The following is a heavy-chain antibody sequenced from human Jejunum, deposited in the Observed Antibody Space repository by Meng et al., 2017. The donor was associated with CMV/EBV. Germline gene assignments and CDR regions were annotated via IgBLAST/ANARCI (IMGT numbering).Heavy chain of an antibody. Sequence: SGFAFRRYWIHWVRQVPGKGLVWVSGMNTDGSRTFYADSVKGRFTISRDNAKNMLYLQMSSLTTDDTAVYYCARDHYSDPTYTEYWGQGTLVTVSS. CDR2: MNTDGSRT. CDR1: GFAFRRYW. D-gene: IGHD3-22*01. CDR3: ARDHYSDPTYTEY. J-gene: IGHJ4*02. V-gene: IGHV3-74*01.